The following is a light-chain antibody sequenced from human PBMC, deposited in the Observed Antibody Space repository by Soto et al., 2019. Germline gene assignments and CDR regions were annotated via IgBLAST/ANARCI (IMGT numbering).Light chain of an antibody. CDR3: QQYDSSPRT. J-gene: IGKJ1*01. CDR2: GAS. CDR1: QTFTSGF. Sequence: EIVLTQSPGTLSLSPGERATLSCRASQTFTSGFLAWYQEKPGQAPRLLIYGASSMATGIPDRFSGSGSGTDITLNISRLESEDFAVYYSQQYDSSPRTFGQGTEVEIK. V-gene: IGKV3-20*01.